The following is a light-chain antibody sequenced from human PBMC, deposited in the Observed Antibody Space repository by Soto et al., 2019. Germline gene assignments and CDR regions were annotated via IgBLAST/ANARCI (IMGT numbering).Light chain of an antibody. CDR1: TSDVGDYNY. Sequence: QSVLTQPASVSGSPGQSITISCTGTTSDVGDYNYVSWYQQHPGKVPQLLIYEVSNRPSGVSYRFSGSKSGNTASLTISGLQAEDEASYYCFSYTTSSAPYVFGTGTKV. CDR2: EVS. CDR3: FSYTTSSAPYV. V-gene: IGLV2-14*01. J-gene: IGLJ1*01.